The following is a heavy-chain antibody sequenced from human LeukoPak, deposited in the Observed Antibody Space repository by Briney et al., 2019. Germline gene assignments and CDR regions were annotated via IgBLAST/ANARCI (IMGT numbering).Heavy chain of an antibody. V-gene: IGHV3-73*01. Sequence: QPGGSLRLSCAASGFTFSGSAMHWVRQASGKGLEWVGRIRSKANSYATAYAASVKGRFTISRDDSKNTLYLQMNSLKTEDTAVYYCTTVGGSYYELGFWWFDPWGQGTLVTVSS. CDR3: TTVGGSYYELGFWWFDP. CDR2: IRSKANSYAT. J-gene: IGHJ5*02. CDR1: GFTFSGSA. D-gene: IGHD1-26*01.